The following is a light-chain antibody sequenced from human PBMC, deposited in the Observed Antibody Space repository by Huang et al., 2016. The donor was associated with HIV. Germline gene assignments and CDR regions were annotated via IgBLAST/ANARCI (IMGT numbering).Light chain of an antibody. Sequence: EIVMTQSPATLSVSPGERATLSCRASQSVTGNLAWYQQKPGQAPRLLIYCGSTRATGNAARFNASGSGTEFTLTINSLQSEDFAVYYCQQYNNWPRTFGPGTKVDVK. V-gene: IGKV3-15*01. CDR2: CGS. CDR1: QSVTGN. J-gene: IGKJ3*01. CDR3: QQYNNWPRT.